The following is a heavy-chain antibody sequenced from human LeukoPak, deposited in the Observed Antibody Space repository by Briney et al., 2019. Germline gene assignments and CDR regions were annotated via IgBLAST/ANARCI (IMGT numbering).Heavy chain of an antibody. D-gene: IGHD2-2*02. Sequence: SQTLSLTCTVSGGSISSGGYYWSWIRQPPGKGLEWIGYIYHSGSTYYNPSLKSRVTISVDRSKNQFSLKLSSVTAADTAVYYCARAPLCSSTSCYTSGGVLWYFDLWGRGTLVTVSS. J-gene: IGHJ2*01. CDR3: ARAPLCSSTSCYTSGGVLWYFDL. CDR2: IYHSGST. CDR1: GGSISSGGYY. V-gene: IGHV4-30-2*01.